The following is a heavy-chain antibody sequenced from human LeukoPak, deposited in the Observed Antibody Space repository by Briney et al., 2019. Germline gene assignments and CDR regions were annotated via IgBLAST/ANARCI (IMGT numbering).Heavy chain of an antibody. CDR3: ARDRVYSSSWYDAFDI. CDR1: GFTVSSYS. V-gene: IGHV3-21*01. D-gene: IGHD6-13*01. J-gene: IGHJ3*02. Sequence: GGSLRLSCAASGFTVSSYSMNWVRQAPGKGLEWVSSISSSSSHMFYADSVKGRFTISRDNAKNSLYLQMNSLRAEDTAVYYCARDRVYSSSWYDAFDIWGQGTMVTVSS. CDR2: ISSSSSHM.